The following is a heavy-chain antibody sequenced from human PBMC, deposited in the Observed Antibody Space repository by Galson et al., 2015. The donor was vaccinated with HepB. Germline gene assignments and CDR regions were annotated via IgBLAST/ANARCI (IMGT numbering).Heavy chain of an antibody. J-gene: IGHJ6*02. V-gene: IGHV1-2*04. CDR1: GYTFTGYY. CDR2: INPSSGGT. D-gene: IGHD1-26*01. CDR3: ARDFSGSYPAGDYYYGMDV. Sequence: SVKVSCKASGYTFTGYYMHWVRQAPGQGLEWMGWINPSSGGTNYAQKFQGWVTMTRDTSISTAYMELSRLRSDDTAVYYCARDFSGSYPAGDYYYGMDVWGQGTTVTVSS.